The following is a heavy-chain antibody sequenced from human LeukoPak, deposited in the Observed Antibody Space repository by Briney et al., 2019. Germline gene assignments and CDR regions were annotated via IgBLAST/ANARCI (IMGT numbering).Heavy chain of an antibody. D-gene: IGHD1-26*01. CDR3: ARLRKVYSGSYYFDY. CDR2: IYYCGST. Sequence: SETLSLTCTVSGGSISSYYWSWIRQPPGKGLEWIGYIYYCGSTNYNPSLKSRVTISVDTSKNQFSLKLSSVTAADTAVYYCARLRKVYSGSYYFDYWGQGTLVTVSS. CDR1: GGSISSYY. J-gene: IGHJ4*02. V-gene: IGHV4-59*08.